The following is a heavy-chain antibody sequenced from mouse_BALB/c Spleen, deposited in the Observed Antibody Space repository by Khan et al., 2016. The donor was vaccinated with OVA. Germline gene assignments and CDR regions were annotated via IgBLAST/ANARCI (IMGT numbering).Heavy chain of an antibody. Sequence: QVQLQQSGAELVRPGVSVRISCKGSGYTFTDFAMHWVKQRPAKGLEWLGVISTYYGDVDYNHKFRDKATMTVDKSSSTAYMELARLTSEDSAIYYCVRGSGKSRFAYWGQGTLVTVSA. D-gene: IGHD1-3*01. V-gene: IGHV1S137*01. CDR1: GYTFTDFA. CDR2: ISTYYGDV. CDR3: VRGSGKSRFAY. J-gene: IGHJ3*01.